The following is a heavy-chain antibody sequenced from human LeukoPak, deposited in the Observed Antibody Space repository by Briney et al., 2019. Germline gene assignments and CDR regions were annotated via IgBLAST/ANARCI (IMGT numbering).Heavy chain of an antibody. D-gene: IGHD6-6*01. J-gene: IGHJ6*02. CDR3: ARHGGSSLFYYYYGMDV. Sequence: SETLSLTCSVSGGSISGSTSYWGWIRQPPGEGPEWIGNIFYRGTTYYNPSLQSRVTFSVDTSKNLFSMKLTSVTAADTAVYYCARHGGSSLFYYYYGMDVWGQGTTVTVSS. V-gene: IGHV4-39*01. CDR2: IFYRGTT. CDR1: GGSISGSTSY.